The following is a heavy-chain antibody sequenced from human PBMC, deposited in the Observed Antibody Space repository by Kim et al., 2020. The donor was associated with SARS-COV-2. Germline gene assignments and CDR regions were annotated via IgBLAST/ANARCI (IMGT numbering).Heavy chain of an antibody. J-gene: IGHJ4*02. CDR3: ANEGVEYSSSWYGGHYFDY. V-gene: IGHV3-30*02. D-gene: IGHD6-13*01. Sequence: GRFTSSRDNSKNTLYLQMNSPRAEDTAVYYCANEGVEYSSSWYGGHYFDYWGQGTLVTVSS.